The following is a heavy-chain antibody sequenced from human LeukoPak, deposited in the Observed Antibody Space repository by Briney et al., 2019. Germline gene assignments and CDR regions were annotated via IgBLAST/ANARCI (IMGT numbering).Heavy chain of an antibody. CDR1: GFTFSNYA. CDR2: INGNGGRT. J-gene: IGHJ3*01. CDR3: GRDPNGDYIGAFDF. D-gene: IGHD4-17*01. V-gene: IGHV3-23*01. Sequence: GGSLRLSCAASGFTFSNYAFVWVRQAPGKGLEWVSGINGNGGRTIHADSVKGRFTISRDDSRNTLYLQMNSLRADDTAIYYCGRDPNGDYIGAFDFWGQGTMVSVSS.